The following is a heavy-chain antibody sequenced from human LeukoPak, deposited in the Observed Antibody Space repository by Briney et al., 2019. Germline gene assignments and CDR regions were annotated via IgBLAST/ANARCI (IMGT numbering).Heavy chain of an antibody. CDR1: GGSISSGSYY. V-gene: IGHV4-61*10. J-gene: IGHJ3*02. CDR2: IYYSGST. D-gene: IGHD3-9*01. CDR3: ARAGGEYYDILTGYYTDAFDI. Sequence: PSETLSLTCTVSGGSISSGSYYWSWIRQPAGKGLEWIGYIYYSGSTNYNPSLKSRVTISVDTSKNQFSLKLSSVTAADTAVYYCARAGGEYYDILTGYYTDAFDIWGQGTMVTVSS.